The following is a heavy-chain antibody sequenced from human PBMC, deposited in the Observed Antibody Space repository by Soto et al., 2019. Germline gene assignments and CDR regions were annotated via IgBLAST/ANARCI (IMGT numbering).Heavy chain of an antibody. CDR3: AKDKGVMDSSSWYGAFDY. CDR2: IKPDGSAT. Sequence: EVQLVESGGGLVQPGGSLRLSCAVSGFTFGSYWMNWVRLIPGKGLEWVAYIKPDGSATYYVDSVKGRFTISRDNAKNSLYLQMNSLRAEDTAVYYCAKDKGVMDSSSWYGAFDYWGQGTLVTVSS. J-gene: IGHJ4*02. D-gene: IGHD6-13*01. CDR1: GFTFGSYW. V-gene: IGHV3-7*03.